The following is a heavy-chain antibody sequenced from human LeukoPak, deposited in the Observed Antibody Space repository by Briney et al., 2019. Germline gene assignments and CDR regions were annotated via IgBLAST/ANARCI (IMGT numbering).Heavy chain of an antibody. CDR2: ISAYNGNT. J-gene: IGHJ1*01. CDR3: AKDPGYGDYEDEYFQH. Sequence: ASVKVSCKASGYTFTSYGISWVRQAPGQGLEWMGWISAYNGNTNYAQKLQGRVTMTTDTSTSTAYMELRSLRSDDTAVYYCAKDPGYGDYEDEYFQHWGQGTLVTVSS. D-gene: IGHD4-17*01. V-gene: IGHV1-18*01. CDR1: GYTFTSYG.